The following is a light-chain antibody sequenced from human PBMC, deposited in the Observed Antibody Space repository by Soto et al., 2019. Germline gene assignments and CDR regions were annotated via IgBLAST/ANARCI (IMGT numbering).Light chain of an antibody. CDR2: EVT. V-gene: IGLV2-23*02. Sequence: QSALTQPASVSGSPGQSITIPCNGTSGDVGGYNLVSWYQQHPGKAPKLMIYEVTERPSGVSNRFSGSKSGNTASLTTSGLQPDDEADYYCCSYAGNSEVFGTGTKLTVL. CDR3: CSYAGNSEV. CDR1: SGDVGGYNL. J-gene: IGLJ1*01.